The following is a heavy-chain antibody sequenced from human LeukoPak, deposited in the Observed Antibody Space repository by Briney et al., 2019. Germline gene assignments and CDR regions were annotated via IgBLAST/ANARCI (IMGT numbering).Heavy chain of an antibody. Sequence: GGSLRLSCAASGFTFSSYGMHWVRQAPGKGLEWVAVISYDGSNKYYADSVKGRFTISRDNSKNTLYLQMNSLRAEDTAVYYCAKSPTYGSGGEYFDYWGQGTLVTVSS. D-gene: IGHD3-10*01. J-gene: IGHJ4*02. CDR1: GFTFSSYG. V-gene: IGHV3-30*18. CDR2: ISYDGSNK. CDR3: AKSPTYGSGGEYFDY.